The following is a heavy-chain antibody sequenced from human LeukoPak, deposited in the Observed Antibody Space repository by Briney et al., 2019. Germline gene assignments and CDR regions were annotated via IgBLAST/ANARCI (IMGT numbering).Heavy chain of an antibody. Sequence: ASVKVSCKASGYTFTSYDINWVRQATGQGLEWMGWMNPNSGNTGYAQKFQGRVTMTRNTSISTAYMELSSLRSEDTAVYYCARSHGVGATFDCWGQGTLVTVSS. J-gene: IGHJ4*02. CDR2: MNPNSGNT. V-gene: IGHV1-8*01. CDR1: GYTFTSYD. D-gene: IGHD1-26*01. CDR3: ARSHGVGATFDC.